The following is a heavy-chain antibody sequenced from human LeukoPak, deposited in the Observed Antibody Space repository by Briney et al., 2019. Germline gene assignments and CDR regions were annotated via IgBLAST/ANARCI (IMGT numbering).Heavy chain of an antibody. CDR3: AKDQSPPWFGESGGMDV. D-gene: IGHD3-10*01. Sequence: GGSLRLSCPASGFTFDDYAMHWVRQAPGKGLEWVSGISWNSGSIGYADSVKGRFTISRDNSKNTLYLQMNSLRAEDTAVYYCAKDQSPPWFGESGGMDVWGQGTTVTVSS. CDR2: ISWNSGSI. CDR1: GFTFDDYA. V-gene: IGHV3-9*01. J-gene: IGHJ6*02.